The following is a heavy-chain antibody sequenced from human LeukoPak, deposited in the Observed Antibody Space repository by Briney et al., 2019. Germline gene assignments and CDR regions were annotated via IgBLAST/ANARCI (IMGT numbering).Heavy chain of an antibody. D-gene: IGHD3-22*01. CDR1: GYTFTGYY. J-gene: IGHJ4*02. CDR3: ARDRDDSSGYYRETLFDY. V-gene: IGHV1-2*02. Sequence: SVKVSCKASGYTFTGYYMHWVRQAPGQGLEWMGWINPNSGGTNYAQKFQGRVTMTRDTSISTAYMELSRLRSDDTAVYYCARDRDDSSGYYRETLFDYWGQGTLVTVSS. CDR2: INPNSGGT.